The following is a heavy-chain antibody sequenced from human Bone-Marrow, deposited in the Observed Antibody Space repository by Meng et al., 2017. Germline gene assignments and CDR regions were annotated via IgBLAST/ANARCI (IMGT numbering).Heavy chain of an antibody. D-gene: IGHD2-15*01. CDR1: GYTFTGYY. V-gene: IGHV1-46*01. CDR2: INPSGGST. Sequence: ASVKVSCKASGYTFTGYYMHWVRQAPGQGLEWMGIINPSGGSTSYAQKFQGRVTMTRDTSTSTVYMELSSLRSEDTAVYYCARGSRSHFIWAMARSKYYFDYWGQGTLVTVSS. J-gene: IGHJ4*02. CDR3: ARGSRSHFIWAMARSKYYFDY.